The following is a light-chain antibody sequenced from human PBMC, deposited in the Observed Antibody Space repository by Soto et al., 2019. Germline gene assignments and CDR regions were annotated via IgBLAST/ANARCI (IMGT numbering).Light chain of an antibody. CDR3: QQSYSNPWT. V-gene: IGKV1-39*01. CDR2: AAS. CDR1: QRIGTH. J-gene: IGKJ1*01. Sequence: DIQMTQSPSSLSASVGDRVTITCRTSQRIGTHLNWYHEKPGKAPKLLIYAASSLHSGVPSRFSGSGSGTDFTLTISSLQPEDFVTYYCQQSYSNPWTFGQGTKVEIK.